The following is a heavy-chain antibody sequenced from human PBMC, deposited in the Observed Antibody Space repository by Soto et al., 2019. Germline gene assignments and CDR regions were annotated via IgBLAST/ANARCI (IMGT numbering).Heavy chain of an antibody. V-gene: IGHV1-8*01. CDR2: MNPNSGNT. Sequence: GASVKASCKASGYTFTSYDINWVRQATGQGLEWMGWMNPNSGNTGYAQKFQGRVTMTRNTSISTAYMELNSLRSEDTAVYYCARDSELQHFDYWGQGTLVTVSS. J-gene: IGHJ4*02. D-gene: IGHD1-7*01. CDR1: GYTFTSYD. CDR3: ARDSELQHFDY.